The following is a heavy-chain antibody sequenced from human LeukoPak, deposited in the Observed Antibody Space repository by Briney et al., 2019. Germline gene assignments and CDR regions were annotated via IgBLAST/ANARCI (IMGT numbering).Heavy chain of an antibody. CDR2: IVVGGDNT. V-gene: IGHV1-58*01. Sequence: ASVKVSCKASGFTFTSSAVQWVRQARGQRLEWIGWIVVGGDNTNYAQKFQERVTITRDMSTSTAYMELSSLTSEDTAVYYCAADSVYGDYNFDYWGQGTLVTVSS. D-gene: IGHD4-17*01. CDR3: AADSVYGDYNFDY. J-gene: IGHJ4*02. CDR1: GFTFTSSA.